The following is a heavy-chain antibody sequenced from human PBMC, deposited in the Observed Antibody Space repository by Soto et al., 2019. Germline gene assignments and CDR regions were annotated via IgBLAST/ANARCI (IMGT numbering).Heavy chain of an antibody. J-gene: IGHJ4*02. V-gene: IGHV1-69*01. CDR2: IIPIYGTA. Sequence: QVQLVQSGAEVKKPRSSVKVSCKASGGTFSSYAISWVRQAPGQGLEWMRGIIPIYGTANYAQKFQCRVTITADDSTSTAYMELNSLRSEDTAVYYCATKEPGGIHDYGDYFDYWGQGTLVTVSS. D-gene: IGHD4-17*01. CDR1: GGTFSSYA. CDR3: ATKEPGGIHDYGDYFDY.